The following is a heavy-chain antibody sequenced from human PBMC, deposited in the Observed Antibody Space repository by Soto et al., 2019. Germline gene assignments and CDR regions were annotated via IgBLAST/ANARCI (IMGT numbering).Heavy chain of an antibody. CDR2: IWYDGSNK. V-gene: IGHV3-33*01. J-gene: IGHJ4*02. CDR3: ARDFGLHSSSYFDY. D-gene: IGHD6-13*01. CDR1: GFTFSSYG. Sequence: GGSLRLSCAASGFTFSSYGMHWVRQAPGKGLEWVAVIWYDGSNKYYADSVKGRFTISRDNSKNTLYLQMNRLRAEDTAVYYCARDFGLHSSSYFDYWGQGTLVTVSS.